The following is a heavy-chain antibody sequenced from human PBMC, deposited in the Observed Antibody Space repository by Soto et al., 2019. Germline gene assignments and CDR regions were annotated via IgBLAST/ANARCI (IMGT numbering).Heavy chain of an antibody. J-gene: IGHJ4*02. CDR2: INPNSGGT. D-gene: IGHD3-10*01. Sequence: QVQLVQSGAEVKKPGASVKVSCKASGYTFTGYYMHWVRQAPGQGLEWMGWINPNSGGTNYAQKFQGWVTMTRDTSISTAYMELSRLRSDDTAVYYCAVRGYGSGSHHVFDYWGQGTLVTVSS. CDR1: GYTFTGYY. CDR3: AVRGYGSGSHHVFDY. V-gene: IGHV1-2*04.